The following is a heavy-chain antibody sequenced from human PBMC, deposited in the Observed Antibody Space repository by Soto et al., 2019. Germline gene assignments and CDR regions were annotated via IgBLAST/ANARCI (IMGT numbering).Heavy chain of an antibody. CDR1: GGSVSSGSYY. D-gene: IGHD2-21*02. CDR3: ARVVVVTATGVWFDP. CDR2: IYYSGST. V-gene: IGHV4-61*01. Sequence: SETLSLTCTVSGGSVSSGSYYWSWIRQPPGKGLEWIGYIYYSGSTNYNPSLKSRVTISVDTSKNQFSLKLSSVTAADTAVYYCARVVVVTATGVWFDPWGQGTLVTVSS. J-gene: IGHJ5*02.